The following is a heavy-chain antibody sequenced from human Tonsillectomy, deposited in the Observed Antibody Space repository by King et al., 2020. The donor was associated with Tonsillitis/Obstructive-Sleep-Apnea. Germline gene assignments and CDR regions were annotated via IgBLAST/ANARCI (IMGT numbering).Heavy chain of an antibody. D-gene: IGHD2/OR15-2a*01. J-gene: IGHJ6*02. CDR3: ARVGLWGDYYYYGMDV. CDR2: INHSGST. Sequence: VQLQQWRAGLLKPSETLSLTCAVYGGSFSGYYWSWIRQPPGKGLEWIGEINHSGSTNYKPSLKSRVTISVDTSKNQFSLKLSSVTAADTAVYYCARVGLWGDYYYYGMDVWGQGTTVTVSS. V-gene: IGHV4-34*01. CDR1: GGSFSGYY.